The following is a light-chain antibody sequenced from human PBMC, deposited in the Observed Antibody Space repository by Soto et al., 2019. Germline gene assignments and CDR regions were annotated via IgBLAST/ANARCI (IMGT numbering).Light chain of an antibody. CDR3: QQYLHTPRT. CDR1: QSVLYTSNNKNY. J-gene: IGKJ1*01. V-gene: IGKV4-1*01. CDR2: WAS. Sequence: DFVMTQSPDSLAVSLCERATINCKSSQSVLYTSNNKNYLAWYQQKEGQPPKLLIYWASYRESGVPDRFIASVSGTDGTITISSLKVEDGSTYYCQQYLHTPRTFGQGTKVDIK.